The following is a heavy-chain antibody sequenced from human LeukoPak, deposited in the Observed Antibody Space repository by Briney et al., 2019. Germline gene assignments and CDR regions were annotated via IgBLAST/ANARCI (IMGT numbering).Heavy chain of an antibody. CDR1: GGPITSNNYY. D-gene: IGHD3-22*01. J-gene: IGHJ4*02. V-gene: IGHV4-39*01. Sequence: SETLSLTCTVSGGPITSNNYYWGWVRQSPGKGLEWIGSIYYSGSTYYNPSLKSRVTISVDTSKHQFSLRLSSVTAADTAVYYCARHRGYYDSRGDGYYFDFWGQGTLVTVSS. CDR3: ARHRGYYDSRGDGYYFDF. CDR2: IYYSGST.